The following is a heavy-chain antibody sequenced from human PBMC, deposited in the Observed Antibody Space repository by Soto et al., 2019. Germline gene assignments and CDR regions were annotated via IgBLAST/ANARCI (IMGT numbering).Heavy chain of an antibody. CDR2: IHPGDSDT. Sequence: GESLKISFKGSGYSFTNSWIGWVRQMPGKGLEWMGIIHPGDSDTRYSPSFQGQVTISADKSINTAYLQWRSLKASDTAIYYCARPHGLTTVVTPAAFDIWGQGTMVTVSS. CDR3: ARPHGLTTVVTPAAFDI. D-gene: IGHD4-17*01. V-gene: IGHV5-51*01. CDR1: GYSFTNSW. J-gene: IGHJ3*02.